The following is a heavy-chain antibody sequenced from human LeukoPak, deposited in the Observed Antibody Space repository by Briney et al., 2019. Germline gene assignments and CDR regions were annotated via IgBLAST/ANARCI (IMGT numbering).Heavy chain of an antibody. D-gene: IGHD6-13*01. CDR2: IRYDGSNK. CDR3: AKEGIAAAGTPLRY. Sequence: GGSLRLSCAASGFTFSSYGMHWVRQAPGKGLEWVAFIRYDGSNKYYADSVKGRFTISRDNSKNTLYLQMNSLRAEDTAVYYCAKEGIAAAGTPLRYWGQGTLVTVSS. V-gene: IGHV3-30*02. J-gene: IGHJ4*02. CDR1: GFTFSSYG.